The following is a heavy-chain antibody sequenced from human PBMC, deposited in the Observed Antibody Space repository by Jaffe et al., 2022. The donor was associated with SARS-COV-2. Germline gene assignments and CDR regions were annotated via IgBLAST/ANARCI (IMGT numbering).Heavy chain of an antibody. CDR1: GFTFTNYW. Sequence: EVQLVESGGGLVQPGGSLRLSCAASGFTFTNYWMHWVRQAPGMGLVWVSDIDTAGTTTTYADSVKGRFTISRDNAKNTLYLQMDSLSAEDTALYYCVRGGLQGAVDYWGQGTLVTVSS. CDR3: VRGGLQGAVDY. CDR2: IDTAGTTT. D-gene: IGHD1-26*01. J-gene: IGHJ4*02. V-gene: IGHV3-74*03.